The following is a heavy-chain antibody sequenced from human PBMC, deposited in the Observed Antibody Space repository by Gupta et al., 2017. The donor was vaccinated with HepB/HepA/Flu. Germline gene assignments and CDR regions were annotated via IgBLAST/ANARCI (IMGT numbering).Heavy chain of an antibody. Sequence: QVQLQQWGAGLLKPSETLSLTCAVYGGSFSGYYWSWIRQPPGKGLEWIGEINHSGSTNYTPSLKSRVTISVDTSKNQFSLKLSSVTAADTAVYYCARVPKYCSSTSCPRGYYYYYGMDVWGQGTTVTVSS. CDR2: INHSGST. CDR3: ARVPKYCSSTSCPRGYYYYYGMDV. V-gene: IGHV4-34*01. CDR1: GGSFSGYY. D-gene: IGHD2-2*01. J-gene: IGHJ6*02.